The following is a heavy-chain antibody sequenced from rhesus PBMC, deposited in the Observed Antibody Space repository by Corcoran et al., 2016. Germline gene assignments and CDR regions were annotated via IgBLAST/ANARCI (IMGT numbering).Heavy chain of an antibody. CDR3: ARVVGAAAGGYGLDS. CDR2: IYWNDNK. J-gene: IGHJ6*01. Sequence: QVTLKESGPALVKPTQTLTLTCTFSGFSITTSGTGVGWIRQPPGKALEWLASIYWNDNKYYNPSLKSRLTISKDTSKNQVVLTMTNMDPVDTATYYCARVVGAAAGGYGLDSWGQGVVVTVSS. D-gene: IGHD6-31*01. V-gene: IGHV2-95*01. CDR1: GFSITTSGTG.